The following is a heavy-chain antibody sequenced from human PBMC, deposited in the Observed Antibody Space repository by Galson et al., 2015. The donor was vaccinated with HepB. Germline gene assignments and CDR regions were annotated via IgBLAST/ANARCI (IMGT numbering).Heavy chain of an antibody. CDR3: ASGFGELLDYYYYGMDV. Sequence: SLRLSCAASGFTFSDYYMSWIRQAPGKGLEWVSYISSSGSTIYYADSVKGRFTISRDNAKNSLYLQMNSLRAEDTAVYYCASGFGELLDYYYYGMDVWGQGTTVTVSS. D-gene: IGHD3-10*01. V-gene: IGHV3-11*01. CDR2: ISSSGSTI. CDR1: GFTFSDYY. J-gene: IGHJ6*02.